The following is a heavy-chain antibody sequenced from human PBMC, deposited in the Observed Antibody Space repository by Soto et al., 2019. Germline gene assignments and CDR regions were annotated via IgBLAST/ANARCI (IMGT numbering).Heavy chain of an antibody. Sequence: SETLSLTCTVSGGSISSYYWSWIRQPPGKGLEWIGYIYYSGSTNYNPSLKSRVTISVDTSKNQFSLKLSSVTAADTAVYYCARDLSGIAVAGTLYYGMDVWGLGTTVTVSS. J-gene: IGHJ6*02. CDR3: ARDLSGIAVAGTLYYGMDV. V-gene: IGHV4-59*01. CDR2: IYYSGST. CDR1: GGSISSYY. D-gene: IGHD6-19*01.